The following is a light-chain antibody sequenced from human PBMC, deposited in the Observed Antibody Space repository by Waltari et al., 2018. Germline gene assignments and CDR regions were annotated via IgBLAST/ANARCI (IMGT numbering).Light chain of an antibody. V-gene: IGLV2-14*03. CDR2: DVT. CDR3: SSYTTASTVV. J-gene: IGLJ2*01. Sequence: QSALTQPASVSGSPGQSITISCTGTSSDVGAYNFVYWYQQPPAKAPKLMIYDVTSRPSGISQRFSGAKSDNTASLTISGLQTGDEAVYFCSSYTTASTVVFGGGTKLTVL. CDR1: SSDVGAYNF.